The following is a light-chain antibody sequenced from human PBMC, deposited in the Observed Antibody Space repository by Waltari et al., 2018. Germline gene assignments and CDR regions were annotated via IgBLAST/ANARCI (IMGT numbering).Light chain of an antibody. CDR1: SGSVSSTSY. CDR2: KGT. Sequence: QTVVTQEPSLSVSPGETVTLTCALSSGSVSSTSYPTWYQQTPGQPPRTLVYKGTSRSSGVPDRFSGSILGNTAALTITGAQVEDESDYYCSMYMGSGIWVFGGGTKLTVL. CDR3: SMYMGSGIWV. J-gene: IGLJ3*02. V-gene: IGLV8-61*01.